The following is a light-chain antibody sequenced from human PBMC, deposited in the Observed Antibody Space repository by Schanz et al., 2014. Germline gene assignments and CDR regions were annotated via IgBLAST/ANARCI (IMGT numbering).Light chain of an antibody. V-gene: IGKV3-20*01. J-gene: IGKJ2*02. CDR2: GTS. CDR3: QQYGSSPPCT. CDR1: QGVSGNY. Sequence: EIVLTQSPGTLSLSPGERAILSCRASQGVSGNYLAWYQEKPGQAPRLLIYGTSSRATGVPDRFSGSGSGTDFTLTISRLEPEDFAVYYCQQYGSSPPCTFGQGTKLEIK.